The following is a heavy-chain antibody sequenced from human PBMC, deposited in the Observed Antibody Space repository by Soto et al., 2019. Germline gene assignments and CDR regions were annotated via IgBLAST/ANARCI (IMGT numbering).Heavy chain of an antibody. D-gene: IGHD3-10*01. CDR3: AISYGSGKMDV. CDR2: ISSSSSSI. J-gene: IGHJ6*02. V-gene: IGHV3-21*01. Sequence: EVQLVESGGGLVKPGGSLRLSCAASGFSFSSYSMNWVRQAPGKGLEWVSSISSSSSSIYYADSAKGRFTISRYNAKTSLYLHMNNPRVEDTAVYHCAISYGSGKMDVWGHGTTVTVSS. CDR1: GFSFSSYS.